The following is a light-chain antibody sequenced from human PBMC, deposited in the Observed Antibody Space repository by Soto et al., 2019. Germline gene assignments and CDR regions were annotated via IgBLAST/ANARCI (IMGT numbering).Light chain of an antibody. CDR2: DVS. V-gene: IGLV2-11*01. J-gene: IGLJ1*01. CDR3: CSYAGSPYV. Sequence: QSVLTQPRSVSGSPGQSVTISCTGTSIDVGGYNYVSWYQQHPGKAPKLMIYDVSKRPSGVPDRFSGSKSGNTASLTISGLQAEYEADYYCCSYAGSPYVSGTGTTVNVL. CDR1: SIDVGGYNY.